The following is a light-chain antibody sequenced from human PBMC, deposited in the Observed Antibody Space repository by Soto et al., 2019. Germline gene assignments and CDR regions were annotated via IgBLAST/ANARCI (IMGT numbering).Light chain of an antibody. V-gene: IGKV3-20*01. Sequence: EIVLTQSPGTVSLSPGERATLSCRASQSISSRNLAWYRQKPGQAPSLLIFGASNRATGIPDRFSGSGSGTEFTLTISRLEPEDCAVYYCLRYGDSPPAYTFGQGTKLEIK. J-gene: IGKJ2*01. CDR1: QSISSRN. CDR2: GAS. CDR3: LRYGDSPPAYT.